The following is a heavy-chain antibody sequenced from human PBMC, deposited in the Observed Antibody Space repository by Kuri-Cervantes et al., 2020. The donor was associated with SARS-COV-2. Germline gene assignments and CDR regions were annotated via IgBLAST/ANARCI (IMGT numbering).Heavy chain of an antibody. D-gene: IGHD1-26*01. CDR3: ARRESGSYFGFLDS. CDR2: IWFDGSQT. CDR1: GFMFSAYG. V-gene: IGHV3-33*01. Sequence: LTCAASGFMFSAYGMHWVRQSPGKGLEWLAFIWFDGSQTYYSDSVKGRFTISRDNSNNTLYLQMNSLRVEGTAMYYCARRESGSYFGFLDSWGQGILVTVSS. J-gene: IGHJ4*02.